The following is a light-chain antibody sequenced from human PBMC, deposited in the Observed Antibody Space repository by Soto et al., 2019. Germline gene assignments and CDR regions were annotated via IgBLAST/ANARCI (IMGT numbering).Light chain of an antibody. CDR1: QSVSSY. V-gene: IGKV3-11*01. CDR2: DVS. CDR3: QQRNNWPWP. Sequence: GFTQNTDTLTLSPGEKAPLSCRASQSVSSYIAWYQQKPGQAPRLLIYDVSNRATGTPARFSGSGSGTDFSLTISSLESEDFAVYFCQQRNNWPWPFGQVAKV. J-gene: IGKJ1*01.